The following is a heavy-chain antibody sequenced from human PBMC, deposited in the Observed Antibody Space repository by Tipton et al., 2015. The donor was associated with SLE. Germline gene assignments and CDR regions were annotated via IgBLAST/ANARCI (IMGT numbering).Heavy chain of an antibody. V-gene: IGHV4-4*07. J-gene: IGHJ4*02. CDR2: IYTSGST. D-gene: IGHD6-19*01. CDR3: ARGRIAVAGNHFDY. CDR1: GGSISSNS. Sequence: TLSLTCSVSGGSISSNSWIWIRQPAGKGLEWIGRIYTSGSTNYNPSLKSRVTISVDTSKNQFSLKLSSVTAADTAVYYCARGRIAVAGNHFDYWGQGTLVTVSS.